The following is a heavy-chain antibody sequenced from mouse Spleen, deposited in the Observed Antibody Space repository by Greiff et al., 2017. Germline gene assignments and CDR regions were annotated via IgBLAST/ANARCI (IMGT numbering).Heavy chain of an antibody. CDR2: IYPGSGST. J-gene: IGHJ2*01. CDR3: ARSEGRRNYFDY. CDR1: GYTFTSYW. Sequence: QVQLQQPGAELVKPGASVKMSCKASGYTFTSYWITWVKQRPGQGLEWIGDIYPGSGSTNYNEKFKSKATLTVDTSSSTAYMQLSSLTSEDSAVYYCARSEGRRNYFDYWGQGTTLTVSS. V-gene: IGHV1-55*01.